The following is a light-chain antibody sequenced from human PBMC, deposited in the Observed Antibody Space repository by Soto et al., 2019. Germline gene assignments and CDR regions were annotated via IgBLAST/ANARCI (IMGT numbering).Light chain of an antibody. CDR2: DAS. CDR3: QQYNRYSVH. V-gene: IGKV1-5*03. CDR1: QSISNW. Sequence: DFQLTQSPSTLSASVGDRVTITCRASQSISNWLVWYQQKSGKAPKFLIYDASTLETGVPSRFSGSGYGTEFTLTIGSLQPDDFATYYCQQYNRYSVHFGGGTKVEMK. J-gene: IGKJ4*01.